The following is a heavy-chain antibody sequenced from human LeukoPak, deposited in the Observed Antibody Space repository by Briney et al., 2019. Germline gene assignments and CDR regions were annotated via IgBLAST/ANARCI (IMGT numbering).Heavy chain of an antibody. D-gene: IGHD5-24*01. CDR1: GFSFSSCG. V-gene: IGHV3-23*01. Sequence: GGSLRLSCEASGFSFSSCGMSWVRQAPGEGLEWVSGFSASDGSRYYADSVKGRFTISRDNAKNSLYLQMNSLRAEDTAVYYCARDVATISNWFDPWGQGTLVTVSS. CDR2: FSASDGSR. CDR3: ARDVATISNWFDP. J-gene: IGHJ5*02.